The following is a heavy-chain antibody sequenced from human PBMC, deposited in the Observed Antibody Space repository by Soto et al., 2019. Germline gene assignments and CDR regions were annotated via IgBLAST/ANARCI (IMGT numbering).Heavy chain of an antibody. V-gene: IGHV1-3*01. D-gene: IGHD2-2*01. CDR1: GYTFTSYA. CDR3: ARGAVPAAIYGMDV. J-gene: IGHJ6*02. Sequence: QVQLVQSGAEVKKPGASVKVSCKASGYTFTSYAMHWVRQAPGQRLEWMGWINAGNGNTKYSQKFQGRFTITRVTSASTAYMELSSLRSEDTAVYYCARGAVPAAIYGMDVWGQGTTVTVSS. CDR2: INAGNGNT.